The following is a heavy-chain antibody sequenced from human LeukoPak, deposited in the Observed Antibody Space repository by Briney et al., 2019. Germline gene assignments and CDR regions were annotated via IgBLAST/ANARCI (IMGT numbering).Heavy chain of an antibody. Sequence: PSETLSLTCTVSSGSISSYYWSWIRQPPGKGLEWIGNIDHRGRTSTNYNPSLKSRVTMSVDTSKQRFSLRLSSMTAADTAVYYCARPYSSGWFYSDYWGQGILVTVSS. V-gene: IGHV4-59*08. CDR1: SGSISSYY. CDR3: ARPYSSGWFYSDY. D-gene: IGHD6-19*01. CDR2: IDHRGRTST. J-gene: IGHJ4*02.